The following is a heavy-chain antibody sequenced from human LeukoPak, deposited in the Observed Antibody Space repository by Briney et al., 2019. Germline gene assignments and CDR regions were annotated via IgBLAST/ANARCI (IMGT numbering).Heavy chain of an antibody. CDR3: AKDYDILTGYYYFDY. J-gene: IGHJ4*02. CDR1: GFTFSSYA. V-gene: IGHV3-23*01. D-gene: IGHD3-9*01. CDR2: ISGSGGST. Sequence: GGSLRLSCAASGFTFSSYAMSWVRQAPGKGLEWVSAISGSGGSTYYADSVKGRFTISRDNSKNTLYLQMNSLRAEDTAAYYCAKDYDILTGYYYFDYWGQGTLVTVSS.